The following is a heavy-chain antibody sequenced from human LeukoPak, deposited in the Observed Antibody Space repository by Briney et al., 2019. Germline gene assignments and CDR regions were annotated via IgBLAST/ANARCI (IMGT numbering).Heavy chain of an antibody. D-gene: IGHD4-23*01. J-gene: IGHJ6*02. CDR2: IWYDGSNK. Sequence: GGSLRLSCAASGFTFSSYGMHWVRQAPGKGLEWVAVIWYDGSNKYYADSVKGRFTISRDNSKNTLYLQMNSLRAEDTAVYYCARDLGMTTVVSYGMDVWGQGTTVTVSS. CDR3: ARDLGMTTVVSYGMDV. V-gene: IGHV3-33*01. CDR1: GFTFSSYG.